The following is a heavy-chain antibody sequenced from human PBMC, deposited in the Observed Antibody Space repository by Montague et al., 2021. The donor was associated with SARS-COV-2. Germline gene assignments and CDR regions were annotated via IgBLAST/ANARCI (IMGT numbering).Heavy chain of an antibody. V-gene: IGHV4-34*01. D-gene: IGHD3-22*01. CDR2: INHSGGT. CDR3: ARGLTDVTVILVFVGASLYCDS. CDR1: GGSFIGHS. Sequence: SETLSLTCAVSGGSFIGHSWTWIRQPPGKGLEWIGEINHSGGTNYNPSLKSRVTISVDTSKNQFSPKLSSLTAADTAVYYCARGLTDVTVILVFVGASLYCDSWGQGALVTVSS. J-gene: IGHJ4*02.